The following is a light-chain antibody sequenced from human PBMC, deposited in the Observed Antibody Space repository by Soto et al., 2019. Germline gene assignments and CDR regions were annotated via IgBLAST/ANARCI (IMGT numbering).Light chain of an antibody. Sequence: QSVLTQPASVSGSPGQSITISCTGTSNDVGSYNLVSWYQQHPGKAPKLMIYGVSQRPSGVSNRFSGSKSGNTASLTISGLQAEDEADYYCCSYAASTTVVFGTGTKLTVL. J-gene: IGLJ1*01. CDR2: GVS. CDR1: SNDVGSYNL. V-gene: IGLV2-23*02. CDR3: CSYAASTTVV.